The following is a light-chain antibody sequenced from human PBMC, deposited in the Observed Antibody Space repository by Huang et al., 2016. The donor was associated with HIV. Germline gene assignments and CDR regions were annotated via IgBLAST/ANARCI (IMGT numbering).Light chain of an antibody. CDR1: QDINRW. V-gene: IGKV1-12*01. Sequence: DIQMTQSPSSVSASVGDRISFTCRASQDINRWLAWYQQKPGKAPKLLIYAASTLQGGVPSRFSGRVSGTGFTLTINNLQPEDFATYFCQQAVSFPLTFGRGTKVEIK. CDR2: AAS. J-gene: IGKJ4*01. CDR3: QQAVSFPLT.